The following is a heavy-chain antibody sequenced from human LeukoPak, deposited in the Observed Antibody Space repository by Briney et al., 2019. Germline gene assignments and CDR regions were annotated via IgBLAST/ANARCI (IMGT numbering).Heavy chain of an antibody. Sequence: GGSLRLSCAASGFTFSSYWMSWVRQAPGKGLEWVSSISTTSSYIYYADSVKGRFTISRDNAKNSLFLQMNSLRAEDTAVYYCARDRSLGSSGWYGHYFDYWGQGTLVTVSS. J-gene: IGHJ4*02. D-gene: IGHD6-19*01. CDR3: ARDRSLGSSGWYGHYFDY. CDR1: GFTFSSYW. CDR2: ISTTSSYI. V-gene: IGHV3-21*01.